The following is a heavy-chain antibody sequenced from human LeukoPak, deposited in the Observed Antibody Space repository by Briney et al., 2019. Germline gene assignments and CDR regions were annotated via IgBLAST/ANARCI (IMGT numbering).Heavy chain of an antibody. Sequence: SETLSLTCTVSGGSISSGGYSWSWIRQHPGKGLGWIGYIYYSGSTYYNPSLESRVTISVDTSKNQFSLKLSSVTAADTAVYYCAREWTGSDYYYYGMDVWGQGTTVTVSS. J-gene: IGHJ6*02. CDR3: AREWTGSDYYYYGMDV. CDR1: GGSISSGGYS. V-gene: IGHV4-31*03. CDR2: IYYSGST. D-gene: IGHD1-14*01.